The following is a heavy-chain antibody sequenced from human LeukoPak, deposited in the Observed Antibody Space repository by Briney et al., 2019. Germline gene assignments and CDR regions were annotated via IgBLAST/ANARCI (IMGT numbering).Heavy chain of an antibody. Sequence: GESLKISCKGSGYSFTSYWIDWVRQMPGKGLEWMGIIYPGDSDTRYSPSFQGLVTISADKSISTAYLQWSSLKAEDTAVYYCARVEAAAGTFSYWGQGTLVTVSS. CDR1: GYSFTSYW. V-gene: IGHV5-51*01. D-gene: IGHD6-13*01. CDR2: IYPGDSDT. J-gene: IGHJ4*02. CDR3: ARVEAAAGTFSY.